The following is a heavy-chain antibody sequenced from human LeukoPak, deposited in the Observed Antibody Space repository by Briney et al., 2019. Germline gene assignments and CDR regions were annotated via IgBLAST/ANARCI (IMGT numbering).Heavy chain of an antibody. J-gene: IGHJ2*01. CDR1: GYTFTGHY. V-gene: IGHV1-2*02. D-gene: IGHD7-27*01. CDR2: ISPNSGGT. CDR3: AIQPWGSGNNWYFDL. Sequence: ASVKVSCKASGYTFTGHYMHWVRQAPGQGLEWMGWISPNSGGTDYAQRFQGRVTMTRDTSISTAYMELSSLRSGDTAVYYCAIQPWGSGNNWYFDLWGRGTLVTVSS.